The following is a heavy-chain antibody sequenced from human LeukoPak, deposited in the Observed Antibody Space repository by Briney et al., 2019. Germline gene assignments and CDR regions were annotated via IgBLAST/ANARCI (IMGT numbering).Heavy chain of an antibody. V-gene: IGHV1-69*13. J-gene: IGHJ6*02. CDR1: GGTFSSYA. D-gene: IGHD1-26*01. CDR2: IIPIFGTA. Sequence: SVKVSCKASGGTFSSYAISWVRQAPGQGLEWMGGIIPIFGTANYAQKFQGRVTITADESTSTAYMELSSLRSEDTAVYYCARELYRALSGSYYPRDYYYYGMDVWGQGTTVTVSS. CDR3: ARELYRALSGSYYPRDYYYYGMDV.